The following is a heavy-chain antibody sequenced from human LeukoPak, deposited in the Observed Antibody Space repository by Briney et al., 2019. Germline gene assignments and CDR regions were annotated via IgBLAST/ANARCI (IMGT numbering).Heavy chain of an antibody. J-gene: IGHJ4*02. V-gene: IGHV3-7*03. D-gene: IGHD3-22*01. CDR1: GFIFSSYW. CDR3: ARSPIDSSGYYSHDY. Sequence: GGSLRLSCAASGFIFSSYWMSWVRQAPGKGLEWVANIKQDGSEKYYVDSVKGRFTISRDNAKNSLYLQMNSLRAEDTGLYYCARSPIDSSGYYSHDYWGQGTLVTVSS. CDR2: IKQDGSEK.